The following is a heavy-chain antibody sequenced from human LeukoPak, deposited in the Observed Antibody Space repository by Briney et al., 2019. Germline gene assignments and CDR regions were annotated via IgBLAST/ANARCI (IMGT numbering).Heavy chain of an antibody. D-gene: IGHD6-13*01. CDR3: ARRNRAAAGTRSDYYYYYMDV. CDR2: LKQYQREK. V-gene: IGHV3-7*01. Sequence: AGSLRLSCPASGCTLSRYWMTWLRQAPGNGREGVVNLKQYQREKYYVDYVKGGFTISRHNAKTSLYLQINSLRADASAVYYCARRNRAAAGTRSDYYYYYMDVWGKGTKVTVSS. J-gene: IGHJ6*03. CDR1: GCTLSRYW.